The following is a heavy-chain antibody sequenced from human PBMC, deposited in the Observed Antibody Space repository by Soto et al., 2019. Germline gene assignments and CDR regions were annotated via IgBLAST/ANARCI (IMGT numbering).Heavy chain of an antibody. CDR3: ARINWSDSMIVVANCDY. V-gene: IGHV2-26*01. D-gene: IGHD3-22*01. CDR1: GFSLSNARMG. Sequence: QVTLKESGPVLVKPTETLTLTCTVSGFSLSNARMGVSWIRQPPGKALEWLAHIFSNDEKSYSTSLKSRLTISKDTSKSQVFLTMTNMDPVETATYYCARINWSDSMIVVANCDYWGQGTLVTVSS. J-gene: IGHJ4*02. CDR2: IFSNDEK.